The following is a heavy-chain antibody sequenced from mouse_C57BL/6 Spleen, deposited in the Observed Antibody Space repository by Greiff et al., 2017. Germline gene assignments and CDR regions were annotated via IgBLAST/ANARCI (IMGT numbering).Heavy chain of an antibody. V-gene: IGHV1-80*01. CDR3: ARSGYYDGSREGTWFAY. J-gene: IGHJ3*01. CDR2: IYPGDGDT. D-gene: IGHD1-1*01. CDR1: GYAFSSYW. Sequence: VQLQQSGAELVKPGASVKISCKASGYAFSSYWMNWVKQRPGPGLEWIGQIYPGDGDTNYNGKFKGKATLTADKSSSTAYMQLSSLTSEDSSVYFCARSGYYDGSREGTWFAYWGQGTLVTVSA.